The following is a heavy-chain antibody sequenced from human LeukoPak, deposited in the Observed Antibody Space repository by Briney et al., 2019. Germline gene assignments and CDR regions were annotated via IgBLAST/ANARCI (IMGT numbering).Heavy chain of an antibody. CDR2: INPNSGGT. V-gene: IGHV1-2*02. CDR3: ARDLVEILAAAGTREDRSLP. J-gene: IGHJ5*02. Sequence: ASVKVSCKASGYTFTGYYMHWVRQAPGQGLEWMGWINPNSGGTNYAQKFQGRVTMTRDTSISTAYMELSRLRSDDTAVYYCARDLVEILAAAGTREDRSLPWGQGTLVTVSS. CDR1: GYTFTGYY. D-gene: IGHD6-13*01.